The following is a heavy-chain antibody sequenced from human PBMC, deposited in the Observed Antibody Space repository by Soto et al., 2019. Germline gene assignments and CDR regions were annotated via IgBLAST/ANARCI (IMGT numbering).Heavy chain of an antibody. J-gene: IGHJ4*02. CDR2: GYNSGRS. V-gene: IGHV4-31*03. CDR1: VGSITTGVCS. CDR3: ARTCGGRGYFDS. D-gene: IGHD3-10*01. Sequence: TLSLTCSVSVGSITTGVCSCNCIRQNAGEGMEWIGYGYNSGRSHFNPSFKSRSQIFVDTSMNQFSLRLDSVNAADTAIYHCARTCGGRGYFDSCGLGVLVTVSS.